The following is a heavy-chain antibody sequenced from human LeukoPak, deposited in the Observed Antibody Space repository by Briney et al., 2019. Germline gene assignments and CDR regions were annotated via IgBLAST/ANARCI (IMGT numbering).Heavy chain of an antibody. CDR1: GFTFSDYY. Sequence: GSLRLSCAASGFTFSDYYMSWIRQPPGKGLEWIGEINHSGSTNYNPSLKSRVTISVDTSKNQFSLKLSSVTAADTAVYYCARGLPDGYMDVWGKGTTVTVSS. J-gene: IGHJ6*03. V-gene: IGHV4-34*01. CDR3: ARGLPDGYMDV. CDR2: INHSGST.